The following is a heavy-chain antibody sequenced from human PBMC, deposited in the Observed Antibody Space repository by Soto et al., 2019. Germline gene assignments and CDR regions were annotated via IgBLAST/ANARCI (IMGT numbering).Heavy chain of an antibody. CDR3: ARGFRFGTSYPLDY. CDR2: MKTDGSNN. CDR1: GFTFNFYW. Sequence: GGSLRLSCAASGFTFNFYWMYWVRQAPGKGLVWVAHMKTDGSNNYADSVKGRFTISRDNAKNTLYLQMNNLRAEDTAVYYCARGFRFGTSYPLDYWGQGTLVTVSS. D-gene: IGHD2-2*01. J-gene: IGHJ4*02. V-gene: IGHV3-74*01.